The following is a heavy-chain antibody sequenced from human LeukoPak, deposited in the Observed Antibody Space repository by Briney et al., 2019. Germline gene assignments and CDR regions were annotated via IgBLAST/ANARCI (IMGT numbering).Heavy chain of an antibody. CDR1: GYPFDTYW. CDR2: INPLDSDT. V-gene: IGHV5-51*01. D-gene: IGHD4-17*01. Sequence: GESLKISCKGSGYPFDTYWIGWVRQTPGKGLEWMGIINPLDSDTRYSPSFQGQVTFSADKSITTAYLQWSSLAASDTAMYYCTIRIDYGDYDYWGQGTLVTVSS. J-gene: IGHJ4*02. CDR3: TIRIDYGDYDY.